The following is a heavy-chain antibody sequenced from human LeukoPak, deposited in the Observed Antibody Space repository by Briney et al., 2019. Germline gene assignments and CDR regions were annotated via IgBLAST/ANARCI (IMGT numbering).Heavy chain of an antibody. J-gene: IGHJ6*03. CDR1: GFTFSSYA. V-gene: IGHV3-23*01. Sequence: PGGSLRLSCAASGFTFSSYAMSWVRQAPGKGLEWVSAISGSGGSTYYADSVKGRFTISRDNSKNTLYLQMNSLRAEDTAVYYCARDPEREYSSSSGYYYYYYMDVWGKGTTVTVSS. D-gene: IGHD6-6*01. CDR3: ARDPEREYSSSSGYYYYYYMDV. CDR2: ISGSGGST.